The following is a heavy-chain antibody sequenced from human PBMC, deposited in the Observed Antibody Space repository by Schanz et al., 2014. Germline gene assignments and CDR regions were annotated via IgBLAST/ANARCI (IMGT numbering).Heavy chain of an antibody. CDR1: GYNITSND. J-gene: IGHJ6*02. D-gene: IGHD3-10*01. V-gene: IGHV1-8*01. CDR2: MNPNSGNT. CDR3: ARHRFGVFYYGLDV. Sequence: QVHLVQSGAEVKKPGASVKVSCKASGYNITSNDVTWVRQATGQGLEWMGWMNPNSGNTGYAQKFQDRVIMSTDRSSSTAYLELRSLTSDDSAIYYCARHRFGVFYYGLDVWGQGTTXLVSS.